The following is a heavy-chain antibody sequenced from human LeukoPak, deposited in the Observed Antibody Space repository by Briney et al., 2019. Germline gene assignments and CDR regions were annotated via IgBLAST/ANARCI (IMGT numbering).Heavy chain of an antibody. D-gene: IGHD2-2*01. CDR1: GFTFSSYA. J-gene: IGHJ4*02. CDR2: ISYDGSNK. V-gene: IGHV3-30-3*01. CDR3: ARDNDQQLILAAFFYFDY. Sequence: PSGRSLRLSCAASGFTFSSYAMHWVRQAPGKGLEWVAVISYDGSNKYYADSVKGRFTISRDNSKNTLYLQLNSLRAVDTAVYYCARDNDQQLILAAFFYFDYWGQGTPVTVSS.